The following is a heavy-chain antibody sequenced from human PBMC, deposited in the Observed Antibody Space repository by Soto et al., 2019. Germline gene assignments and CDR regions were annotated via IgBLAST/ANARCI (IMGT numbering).Heavy chain of an antibody. CDR2: INSDGSST. Sequence: PGGSLRLSCAASGFTFSSYWMHWVRQAPGKGLVWVSRINSDGSSTTYADSVKGRFTISRDNAKNTLYLQMNSLRAEDTAVYFCARSQGGNYHLDYWGQGTLVTVSS. J-gene: IGHJ4*02. D-gene: IGHD1-26*01. CDR1: GFTFSSYW. CDR3: ARSQGGNYHLDY. V-gene: IGHV3-74*01.